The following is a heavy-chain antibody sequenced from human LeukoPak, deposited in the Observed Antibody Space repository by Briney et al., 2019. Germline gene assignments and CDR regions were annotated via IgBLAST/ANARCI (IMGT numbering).Heavy chain of an antibody. Sequence: PSETLSLTCAVSGGSISSSNWWSWVRQPPGKGLEWIGEIYHSGSTNYNPSLKSRVTISVDKSKNQFSLKLSSVTAADTAVYYCARDSVRPPWYYDSSGYQHWGQGTLVTVSS. CDR2: IYHSGST. CDR3: ARDSVRPPWYYDSSGYQH. J-gene: IGHJ1*01. D-gene: IGHD3-22*01. V-gene: IGHV4-4*02. CDR1: GGSISSSNW.